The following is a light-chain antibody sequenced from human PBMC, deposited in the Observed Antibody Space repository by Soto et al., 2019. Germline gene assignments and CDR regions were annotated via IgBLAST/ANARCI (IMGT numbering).Light chain of an antibody. J-gene: IGKJ3*01. CDR1: QNINNY. Sequence: DLPMTQAPSSLSASVGDRVTITCRASQNINNYLNWYQQKPGKAPTLLIYDASNLQSGVSSRFSSSGSGTEFTLIISSLQSEDFAICYCQKSYSPFTCGPGTTVDLK. CDR2: DAS. V-gene: IGKV1-39*01. CDR3: QKSYSPFT.